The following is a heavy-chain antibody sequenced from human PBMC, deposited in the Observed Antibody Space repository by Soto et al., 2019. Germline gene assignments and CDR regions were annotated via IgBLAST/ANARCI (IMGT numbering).Heavy chain of an antibody. D-gene: IGHD1-1*01. Sequence: GASVKVSCKASGGTFSIYTISWVRQAPGQGLEWMGRIIPILGIANYAQKFQGRVTITADKSTSTAYMELSSLRSEDTAVYYCARASEGDDEIDYWGQGTLVTVSS. J-gene: IGHJ4*02. CDR2: IIPILGIA. CDR3: ARASEGDDEIDY. V-gene: IGHV1-69*02. CDR1: GGTFSIYT.